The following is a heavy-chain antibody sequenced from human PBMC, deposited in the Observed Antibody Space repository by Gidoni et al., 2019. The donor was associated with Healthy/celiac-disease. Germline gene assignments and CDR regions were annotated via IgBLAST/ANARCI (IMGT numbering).Heavy chain of an antibody. CDR2: ISAYNGNT. J-gene: IGHJ6*02. V-gene: IGHV1-18*04. CDR3: ARSEDIVVVPAAGAMDV. CDR1: GYTFTSYG. Sequence: QVQLVQSGAEVKKPGASVKVACQASGYTFTSYGISWVRQAPGQGLEWMGWISAYNGNTNYAQKLQGRVTMTTDTSTSTAYMELRSLRSDDTAVYYCARSEDIVVVPAAGAMDVWGQGTTVTVSS. D-gene: IGHD2-2*01.